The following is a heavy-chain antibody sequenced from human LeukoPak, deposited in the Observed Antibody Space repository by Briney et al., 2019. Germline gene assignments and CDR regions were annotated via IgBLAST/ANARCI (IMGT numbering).Heavy chain of an antibody. CDR2: IIPIFGTA. CDR3: AREEEDYGDYGSP. Sequence: SVKVSCKASGGTFSSYAISWVRQAPGQGLEWMGRIIPIFGTANYAQKFQGRVTITADKSTSTAYMELSSLRSEDTAVQYCAREEEDYGDYGSPWGQGTLVTVSS. CDR1: GGTFSSYA. V-gene: IGHV1-69*06. D-gene: IGHD4-17*01. J-gene: IGHJ4*02.